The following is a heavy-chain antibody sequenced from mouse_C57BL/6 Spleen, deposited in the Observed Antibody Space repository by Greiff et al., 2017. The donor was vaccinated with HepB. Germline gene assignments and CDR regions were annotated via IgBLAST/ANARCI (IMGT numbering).Heavy chain of an antibody. CDR2: ISGGGGNT. Sequence: DVHLVESGGGLVKPGGSLKLSCAASGFTFSSYTMSWVRQTPEKRLEWVATISGGGGNTYYPDSVKGRFTISRDNAKNTLYLQMSSLRSEDTALYYCARQEYDGYYGGFAYWGQGTLVTVSA. J-gene: IGHJ3*01. V-gene: IGHV5-9*01. D-gene: IGHD2-3*01. CDR1: GFTFSSYT. CDR3: ARQEYDGYYGGFAY.